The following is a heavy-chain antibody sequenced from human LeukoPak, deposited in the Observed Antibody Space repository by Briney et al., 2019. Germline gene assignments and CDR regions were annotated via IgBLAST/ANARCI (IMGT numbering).Heavy chain of an antibody. CDR2: IWYDGSNK. CDR3: ARGDCYGSGSNADY. D-gene: IGHD3-10*01. V-gene: IGHV3-33*01. J-gene: IGHJ4*02. CDR1: GFTFSSYA. Sequence: PGRSLRLSCAASGFTFSSYAMHWVRQAPGEGLEWVALIWYDGSNKYYADSVKGRFTISRDNSKNTLFLQMSSLRVEDTAMYFCARGDCYGSGSNADYWGQGTLVSVSS.